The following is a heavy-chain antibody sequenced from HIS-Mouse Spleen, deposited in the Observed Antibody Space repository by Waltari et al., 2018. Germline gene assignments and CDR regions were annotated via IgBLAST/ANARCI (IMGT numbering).Heavy chain of an antibody. J-gene: IGHJ5*02. V-gene: IGHV4-31*03. CDR2: IYYSGST. CDR3: ARSPYYDFWSGYSDNWFDP. Sequence: QVQLQESGPGLVKPSQTLSLTCTVPGGSISSGGYYWSWIRQHPGKGLAGIGYIYYSGSTYDNPYLKSRVTISVDTSKNQFSLKLSSVTAADTAVYYCARSPYYDFWSGYSDNWFDPWGQGTLVTVSS. D-gene: IGHD3-3*01. CDR1: GGSISSGGYY.